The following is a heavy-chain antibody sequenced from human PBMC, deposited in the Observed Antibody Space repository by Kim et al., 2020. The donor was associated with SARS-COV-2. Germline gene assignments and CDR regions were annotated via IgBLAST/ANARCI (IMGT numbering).Heavy chain of an antibody. V-gene: IGHV1-69*13. J-gene: IGHJ6*02. Sequence: SVKVSCKASGGTFSSYAISWVRQAPGQGLEWMGGIIPIFGTANYAQKFQGRVTITADESTSTAYMELSSLRSEDTAVYYCARRAAAAGPRDYYYGMDVWCQGTTVTVSS. CDR1: GGTFSSYA. CDR2: IIPIFGTA. CDR3: ARRAAAAGPRDYYYGMDV. D-gene: IGHD6-13*01.